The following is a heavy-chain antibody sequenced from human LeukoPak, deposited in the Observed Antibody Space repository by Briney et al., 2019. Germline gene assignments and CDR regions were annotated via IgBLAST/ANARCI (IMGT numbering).Heavy chain of an antibody. D-gene: IGHD2-2*01. J-gene: IGHJ4*02. V-gene: IGHV3-23*01. Sequence: GGSLRLSCAASGFTFSSYPMNWVRQAPGKGLEWVSGIGASGDTTYNADSVKGRFTISRDSSKNTLYLQLSGLRVEDTAVYYCAKGRLVPAALLDYWGRGTLVTVSS. CDR3: AKGRLVPAALLDY. CDR1: GFTFSSYP. CDR2: IGASGDTT.